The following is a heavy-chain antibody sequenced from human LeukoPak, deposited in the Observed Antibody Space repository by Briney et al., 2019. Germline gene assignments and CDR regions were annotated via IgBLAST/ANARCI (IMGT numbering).Heavy chain of an antibody. J-gene: IGHJ5*02. D-gene: IGHD3-10*01. CDR2: MSCSGSN. CDR3: AGHDYYGSGSYR. Sequence: SLTVSLTCTVSGGSISSYQWSWIRQPPGKGLEWIGYMSCSGSNKYNPSLKSRVTISGDTSKNQFSLKLISVTAADAAVYYCAGHDYYGSGSYRWGQGTLVTVS. V-gene: IGHV4-59*08. CDR1: GGSISSYQ.